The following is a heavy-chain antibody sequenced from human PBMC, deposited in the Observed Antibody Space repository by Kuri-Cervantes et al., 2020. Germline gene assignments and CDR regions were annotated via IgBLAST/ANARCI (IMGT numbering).Heavy chain of an antibody. CDR3: ARDKLAARRPYSSSWYTDYGMDV. CDR1: GFTFSSYG. V-gene: IGHV3-33*08. D-gene: IGHD6-13*01. CDR2: IWYDGSNK. J-gene: IGHJ6*02. Sequence: GESLKISCAASGFTFSSYGMHWVRQAPGKGLEWVAVIWYDGSNKYYADSVKGRFTISRDNSKNTLYLQMNSLRAEDTAVYYCARDKLAARRPYSSSWYTDYGMDVWGQGTTVTVSS.